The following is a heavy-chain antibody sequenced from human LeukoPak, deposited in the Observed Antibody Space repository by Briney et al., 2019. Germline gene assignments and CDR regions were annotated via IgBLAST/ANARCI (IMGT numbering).Heavy chain of an antibody. D-gene: IGHD1-26*01. J-gene: IGHJ4*02. Sequence: ASVKVSCKASGYTFTAQYLHWVRQAPGQGLEWMGWIYPNTGGTNLPQKFQGRVTMTRDTSISTAYMELSRLRSDDTAVYYCARHPYSGSYHFDYWGQGTLVTVSS. CDR3: ARHPYSGSYHFDY. CDR2: IYPNTGGT. V-gene: IGHV1-2*02. CDR1: GYTFTAQY.